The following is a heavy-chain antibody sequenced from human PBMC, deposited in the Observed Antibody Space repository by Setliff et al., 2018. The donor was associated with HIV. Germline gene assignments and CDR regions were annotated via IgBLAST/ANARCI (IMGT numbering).Heavy chain of an antibody. V-gene: IGHV4-4*09. J-gene: IGHJ5*02. CDR2: INSSGRT. CDR1: GGSNSSFY. Sequence: SETLSLTCTVSGGSNSSFYWSWIRQPPGKGPEWIGYINSSGRTNYNPSLKGRVTISLDTSKNRFSLKLNSVTAADTAVYYCARRFGEVYDWIDPWGQGTLVTVSS. D-gene: IGHD3-10*01. CDR3: ARRFGEVYDWIDP.